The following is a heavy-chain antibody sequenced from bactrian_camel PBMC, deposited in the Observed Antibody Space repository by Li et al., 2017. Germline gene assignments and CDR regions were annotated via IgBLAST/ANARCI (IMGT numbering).Heavy chain of an antibody. CDR3: AAAEHLSMGWVPPGSCGS. D-gene: IGHD5*01. V-gene: IGHV3S60*01. Sequence: QVQLVESGGGSVQAGGSLRISCTVSGFTPDDPDMGWYRQTPGNECELVSSIDDEDDHRTYYADSVKGRFTISRDKAKKTVYLQMSSLKAEDTAVYYCAAAEHLSMGWVPPGSCGSWGQGTQVTVS. J-gene: IGHJ4*01. CDR1: GFTPDDPD. CDR2: IDDEDDHRT.